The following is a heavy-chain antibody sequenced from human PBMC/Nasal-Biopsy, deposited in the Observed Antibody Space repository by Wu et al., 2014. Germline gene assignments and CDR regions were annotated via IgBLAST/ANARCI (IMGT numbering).Heavy chain of an antibody. CDR1: GDNFNSYW. Sequence: SCQGSGDNFNSYWIAWVRQMPGKGLEWIGIIFPGDSEIKYSPSLQGQVTISVDKSISTAYLQWSSLKASDTAMYLCARVRLSFPGSYYYGMDVWGQGTTVTVSS. J-gene: IGHJ6*02. CDR3: ARVRLSFPGSYYYGMDV. CDR2: IFPGDSEI. V-gene: IGHV5-51*01.